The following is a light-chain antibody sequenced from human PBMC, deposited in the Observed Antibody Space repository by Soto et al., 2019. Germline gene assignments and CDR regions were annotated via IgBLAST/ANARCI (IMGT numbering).Light chain of an antibody. CDR2: AS. CDR1: RDINNF. J-gene: IGKJ3*01. CDR3: QQFTSWK. Sequence: DIQLTQSPSSLSASVGDTVTITCRATRDINNFLAWYQERPGKAPKLLIYASTLHSGVPPRFRGSGTGTDFALTISRMQPEDFGTYYAQQFTSWKFGPGTLVDVK. V-gene: IGKV1-9*01.